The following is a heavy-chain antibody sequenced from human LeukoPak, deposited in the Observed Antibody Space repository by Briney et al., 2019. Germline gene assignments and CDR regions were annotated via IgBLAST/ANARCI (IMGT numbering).Heavy chain of an antibody. CDR3: ARHTRDYGDYFDAFDL. CDR1: VFTFSSYW. V-gene: IGHV3-74*01. CDR2: INSYGRST. J-gene: IGHJ3*01. Sequence: GGSLRLSCAASVFTFSSYWMHWVRQAPGKGLVWVSRINSYGRSTSYADSVKGRFTISRDNARNTLYLQMNSLRAEDTAVYFCARHTRDYGDYFDAFDLWGQGTMVTVSS. D-gene: IGHD4-17*01.